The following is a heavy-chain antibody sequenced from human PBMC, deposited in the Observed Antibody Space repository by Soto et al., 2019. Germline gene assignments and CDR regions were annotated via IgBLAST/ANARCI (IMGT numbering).Heavy chain of an antibody. CDR2: IISVLGIP. J-gene: IGHJ3*02. CDR1: GDTFSSYT. Sequence: QVQLVQSGAEVKKPGSSVKVSCKASGDTFSSYTISWVRQAPGQGLEWMGRIISVLGIPNYAQKFQGRLTITADKSTNTDYMELTSLTSEDTAVYYCATEGGTSAFDILGQGTVVTVAS. D-gene: IGHD3-16*01. CDR3: ATEGGTSAFDI. V-gene: IGHV1-69*08.